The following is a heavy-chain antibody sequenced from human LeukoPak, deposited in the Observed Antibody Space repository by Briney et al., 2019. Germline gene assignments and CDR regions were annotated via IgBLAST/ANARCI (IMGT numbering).Heavy chain of an antibody. CDR2: IYTSGST. J-gene: IGHJ1*01. V-gene: IGHV4-4*07. CDR3: ARHLDYYGSGSYLGF. Sequence: SETLSLTCTVSGGSISNYYWSWIRQPAGKGLEWIGRIYTSGSTNYNPSLKSRVTMSVDTSQNQFSLKLSSVTAADTAVYYCARHLDYYGSGSYLGFWGQGTLVTVSS. D-gene: IGHD3-10*01. CDR1: GGSISNYY.